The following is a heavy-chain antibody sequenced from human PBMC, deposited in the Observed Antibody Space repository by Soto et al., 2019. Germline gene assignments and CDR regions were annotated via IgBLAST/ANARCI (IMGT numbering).Heavy chain of an antibody. Sequence: QVQLQESGPGLVRPSETLSLTCTVSGGSDTSGSYYYSWIRQPPGKGLEWIGYIYYSGSTNYNPSLKSRVTISVDTSKNQISLKLSSVYAADTAVYYCARDQGIAVAVVDYSGQGTLVTVSS. V-gene: IGHV4-61*01. CDR3: ARDQGIAVAVVDY. CDR2: IYYSGST. J-gene: IGHJ4*02. CDR1: GGSDTSGSYY. D-gene: IGHD6-19*01.